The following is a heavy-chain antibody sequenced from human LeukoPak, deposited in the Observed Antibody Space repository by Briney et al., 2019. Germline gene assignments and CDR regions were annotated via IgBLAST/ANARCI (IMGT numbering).Heavy chain of an antibody. Sequence: SETLSLTCTVSGVSISSYYWSWIRQPPGKGLEWIGYIYYSGSTNYNPSLKSRVTISVDTSKNQFSLKLSSVTAADTAVYYCARVSLVRGGSDYFDYWGQGTLVTVSS. D-gene: IGHD2-21*01. V-gene: IGHV4-59*08. CDR2: IYYSGST. CDR3: ARVSLVRGGSDYFDY. CDR1: GVSISSYY. J-gene: IGHJ4*02.